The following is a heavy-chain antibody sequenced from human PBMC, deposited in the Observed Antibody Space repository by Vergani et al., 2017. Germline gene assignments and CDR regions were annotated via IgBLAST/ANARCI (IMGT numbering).Heavy chain of an antibody. D-gene: IGHD6-19*01. Sequence: VQLVESGGGLVKPGGSLRLSCAVSGFTFSNYHLHWVRQAPGKGLEWLAVISHDGSHKYHADFVKGRFTISRDNSKDTLYLQMNSLRPGDTALYYCARDTVTGSRYFDYWGQGTLVTVSS. J-gene: IGHJ4*02. CDR2: ISHDGSHK. CDR3: ARDTVTGSRYFDY. V-gene: IGHV3-30-3*01. CDR1: GFTFSNYH.